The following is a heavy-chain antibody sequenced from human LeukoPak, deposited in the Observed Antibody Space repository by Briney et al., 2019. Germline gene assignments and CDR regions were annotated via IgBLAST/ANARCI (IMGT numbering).Heavy chain of an antibody. D-gene: IGHD6-19*01. J-gene: IGHJ6*03. V-gene: IGHV4-34*01. Sequence: SETLSLTCAVYGGSFSGYYWSWIRQPPGKGLEWIGEINHSGSTNYNPSLKSRVTISVDTSKNQFSLKLSSVTAADTAVYYCARTSVGAGTTYYYYYMDVWGKGTTVTVSS. CDR2: INHSGST. CDR3: ARTSVGAGTTYYYYYMDV. CDR1: GGSFSGYY.